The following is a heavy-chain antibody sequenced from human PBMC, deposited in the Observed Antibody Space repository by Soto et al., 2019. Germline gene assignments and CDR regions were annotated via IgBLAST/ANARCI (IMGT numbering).Heavy chain of an antibody. CDR3: ARGLSLGGPPPPTAYYGMDV. CDR1: GFSLSFSGVG. D-gene: IGHD3-16*01. J-gene: IGHJ6*02. Sequence: QITLKESGPTLVKPTQTVTLTCTFSGFSLSFSGVGVGWIRQPPGKALEWLAVIYWDDDKQYRPSLKSRLTNTQDPSKNQVLLKMTNMAPVDTGTYYSARGLSLGGPPPPTAYYGMDVWGQGTTVTVSS. CDR2: IYWDDDK. V-gene: IGHV2-5*02.